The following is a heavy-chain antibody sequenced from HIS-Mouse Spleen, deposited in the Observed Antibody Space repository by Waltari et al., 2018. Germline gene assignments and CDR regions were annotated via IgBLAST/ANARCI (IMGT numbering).Heavy chain of an antibody. Sequence: QVQLQESGPGLVKPSQTLSLTCTVSGGSISSGGYYWSWIRQHPGKGLEWIGYIYYSGSTYYNPSLKSRVTISVDTSKNQFSLKLSSVTAADTAVYYCTREIRNTVPWGSYRIFDYWGQGTLVTVSS. CDR2: IYYSGST. CDR1: GGSISSGGYY. D-gene: IGHD3-16*02. V-gene: IGHV4-31*03. J-gene: IGHJ4*02. CDR3: TREIRNTVPWGSYRIFDY.